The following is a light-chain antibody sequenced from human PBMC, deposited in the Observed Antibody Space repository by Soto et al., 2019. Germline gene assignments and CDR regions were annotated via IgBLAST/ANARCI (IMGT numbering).Light chain of an antibody. CDR3: QQYNDWPWT. J-gene: IGKJ1*01. Sequence: EIVMTQSPATLSVSPGERATLSCRASQSISYNLAWYQQKPGQAPRLLIYGTSTRATGIPARLSGSESGTDFTLTINSLQSKDFAVYYCQQYNDWPWTFGQGTTVEIK. CDR2: GTS. V-gene: IGKV3-15*01. CDR1: QSISYN.